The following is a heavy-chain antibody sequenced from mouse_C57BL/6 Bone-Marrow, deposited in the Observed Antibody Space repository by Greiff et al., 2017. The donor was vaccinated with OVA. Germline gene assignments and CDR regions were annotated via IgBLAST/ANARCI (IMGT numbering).Heavy chain of an antibody. D-gene: IGHD1-1*01. V-gene: IGHV14-3*01. Sequence: EVQLQQSVAELVRPGASVKLSCTASGFNIKNTYMHWVKQRPEQGLEWIGRIDPANGNTKYAPKFQGKATITAATSSNTAYLRLSSLTSEDTSIYYCASYYNGSSYPLDYWGQGTTLTVSS. CDR1: GFNIKNTY. CDR3: ASYYNGSSYPLDY. J-gene: IGHJ2*01. CDR2: IDPANGNT.